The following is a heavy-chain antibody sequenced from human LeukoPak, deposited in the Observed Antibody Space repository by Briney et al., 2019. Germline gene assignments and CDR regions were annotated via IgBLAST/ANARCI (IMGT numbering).Heavy chain of an antibody. D-gene: IGHD1-26*01. V-gene: IGHV3-23*01. Sequence: PGGSLRLSCAASGFTFSSYAMNWVRQAPGKGLEWVSAITGSGGRTYYADSVKGRFTISRDNSKNTLYLQMNSLRAEDTAIYYCAKEYTGTFSPFPSYFYNWGQGTLVTVSS. CDR2: ITGSGGRT. CDR1: GFTFSSYA. CDR3: AKEYTGTFSPFPSYFYN. J-gene: IGHJ4*02.